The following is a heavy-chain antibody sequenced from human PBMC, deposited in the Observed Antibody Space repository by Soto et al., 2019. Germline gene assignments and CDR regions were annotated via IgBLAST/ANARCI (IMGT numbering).Heavy chain of an antibody. V-gene: IGHV3-21*06. CDR1: GFTFTRYS. Sequence: PGGSLRLSCAASGFTFTRYSMNWVRQAPGKGLEWVSPISSTTNYIYYGDSMKGRFTISRDNAKNSLYLEMNSLRAEDTAVYYCARESEDLTSNFDYWGQGTLVTVSS. CDR2: ISSTTNYI. J-gene: IGHJ4*02. CDR3: ARESEDLTSNFDY.